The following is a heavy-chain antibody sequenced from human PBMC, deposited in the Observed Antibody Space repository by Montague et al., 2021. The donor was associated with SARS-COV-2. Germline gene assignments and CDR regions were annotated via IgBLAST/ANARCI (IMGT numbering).Heavy chain of an antibody. D-gene: IGHD3-22*01. V-gene: IGHV4-59*01. CDR3: VRDSGDFDSSGYQNYWYFDL. CDR2: IHDSGSP. CDR1: GGSIKNYY. Sequence: SETLSLTCSVSGGSIKNYYWSWIRQPPRKGLEWIGYIHDSGSPNYNPSLKSRVTMSVDTSKNQISLRLTSVTAADTAVYFCVRDSGDFDSSGYQNYWYFDLWGRGTPVIVST. J-gene: IGHJ2*01.